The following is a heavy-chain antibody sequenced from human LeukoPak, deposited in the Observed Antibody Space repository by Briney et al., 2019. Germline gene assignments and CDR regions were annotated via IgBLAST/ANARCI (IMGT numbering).Heavy chain of an antibody. CDR1: GFTFRNAW. J-gene: IGHJ4*02. V-gene: IGHV3-7*01. Sequence: GGSLRLSCAASGFTFRNAWMSWVRQAPGRGLEWVASIKEDGGEKYSVDSVKGRFTISRDNAKNSLFLQMNSLRAEDTAVYYCARAEGGYDILTGYFPDYWGQGTLVTVSS. CDR3: ARAEGGYDILTGYFPDY. D-gene: IGHD3-9*01. CDR2: IKEDGGEK.